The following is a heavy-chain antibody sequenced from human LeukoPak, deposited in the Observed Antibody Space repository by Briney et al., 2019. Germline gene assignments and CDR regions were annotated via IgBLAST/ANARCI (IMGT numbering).Heavy chain of an antibody. J-gene: IGHJ4*02. Sequence: GGSLRLSCAASGFTFSSYAMSWVRQAPGKGLEWVSAISGSGARTYYADSVKGRFTISRDNSKNTLYLQMNSLRVEDTAVYYCAKEDRYGAKNYWGQGTLVTVSS. V-gene: IGHV3-23*01. CDR1: GFTFSSYA. CDR3: AKEDRYGAKNY. D-gene: IGHD4-17*01. CDR2: ISGSGART.